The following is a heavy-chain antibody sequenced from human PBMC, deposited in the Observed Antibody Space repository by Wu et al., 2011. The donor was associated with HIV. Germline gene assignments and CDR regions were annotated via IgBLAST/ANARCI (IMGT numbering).Heavy chain of an antibody. J-gene: IGHJ4*02. CDR3: ATMATIFSLSN. V-gene: IGHV1-69-2*01. Sequence: EVQLVQSGAEVKKPGATVKISCKVSGYTFSDYYMHWVQQAPGKGLEWTGFVDPEDGETKYAEKFQGRVTITADTSTDTAYMELSSLTSEDTAVYYCATMATIFSLSNWGQGTLVTVSS. CDR2: VDPEDGET. CDR1: GYTFSDYY. D-gene: IGHD5-24*01.